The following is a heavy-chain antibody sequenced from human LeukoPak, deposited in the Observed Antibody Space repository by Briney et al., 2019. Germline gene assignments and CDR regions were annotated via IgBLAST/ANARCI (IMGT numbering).Heavy chain of an antibody. D-gene: IGHD2/OR15-2a*01. J-gene: IGHJ4*02. Sequence: ASVKVSCKASGYTFTAYYIHWLRQAPGQGLEWMGWMNPNSGNTGYAQKFQGRVTMTRNTSISTAYMELSSLKSEDTAVYYCARGALKYPDYWGQGTLVTVSS. V-gene: IGHV1-8*02. CDR2: MNPNSGNT. CDR1: GYTFTAYY. CDR3: ARGALKYPDY.